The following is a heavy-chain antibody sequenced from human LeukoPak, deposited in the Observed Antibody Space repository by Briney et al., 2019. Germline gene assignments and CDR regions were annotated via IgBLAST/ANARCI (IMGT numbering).Heavy chain of an antibody. V-gene: IGHV1-46*01. J-gene: IGHJ6*02. CDR3: ARELTSGGMDV. Sequence: ASVKVSCKASGYTFTGYYMHWVRQAPGQGLEWMGLINPSGGTTSYAQKFQGRVTMTTDTSTSTVYMELSGLRSEDTAVYYCARELTSGGMDVWGRGTTVTVSS. D-gene: IGHD4-11*01. CDR2: INPSGGTT. CDR1: GYTFTGYY.